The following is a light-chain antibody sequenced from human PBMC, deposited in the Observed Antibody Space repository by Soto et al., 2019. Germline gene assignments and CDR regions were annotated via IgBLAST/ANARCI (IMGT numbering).Light chain of an antibody. J-gene: IGLJ1*01. CDR2: DNN. CDR3: QSYDSSLSGSDV. V-gene: IGLV1-40*01. CDR1: SSNIGAGYD. Sequence: QPVLTQPPSVSGAPGQRVIISCTGSSSNIGAGYDVHWYQQLPGTAPRLLIYDNNNRPSGVPARFSVSKSDTSASLAITGLQPEDEADYYCQSYDSSLSGSDVFGTGTKLAVL.